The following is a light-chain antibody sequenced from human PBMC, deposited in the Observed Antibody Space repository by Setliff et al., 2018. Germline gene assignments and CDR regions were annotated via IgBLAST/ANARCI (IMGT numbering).Light chain of an antibody. Sequence: QSVLTQPPSASGSPGQSVTISCTGTSSDVGGYNYVSWYQQHPDKAPKLMIYEVSKRPSGVPDRFSGSKSGNTASLTVSGLQAEDEADYYCSSYAGSNNFPYVFGTGTKSPS. CDR1: SSDVGGYNY. V-gene: IGLV2-8*01. CDR3: SSYAGSNNFPYV. J-gene: IGLJ1*01. CDR2: EVS.